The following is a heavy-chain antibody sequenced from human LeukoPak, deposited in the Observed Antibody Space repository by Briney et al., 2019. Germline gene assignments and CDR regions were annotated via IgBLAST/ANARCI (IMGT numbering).Heavy chain of an antibody. D-gene: IGHD3-10*01. CDR3: ARDSPYYYGSGSAIYYMDV. V-gene: IGHV4-34*01. CDR2: INHSGST. CDR1: GGSFSGYY. Sequence: SETLSLTCAVYGGSFSGYYWSWIRQPPGKGLEWIGEINHSGSTNYNPSLKSRVTISVDASKNQFSLKLSSVTAADTAVYYCARDSPYYYGSGSAIYYMDVWGKGTTVTISS. J-gene: IGHJ6*03.